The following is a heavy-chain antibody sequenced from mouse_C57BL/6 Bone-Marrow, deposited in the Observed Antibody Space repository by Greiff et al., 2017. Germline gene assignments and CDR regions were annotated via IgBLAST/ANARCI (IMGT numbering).Heavy chain of an antibody. J-gene: IGHJ4*01. CDR3: ARGFIPYAMDY. Sequence: VQLQQPGAELVRPGSSVKLSCKASGYTFTSYWVDWVKQRPGQGLEWIGNIYPSDSETHYNQKFKDKATLTVDKSSSTAYMQLSSLTSEDSAVYYCARGFIPYAMDYWGQGTSVTVSS. CDR2: IYPSDSET. CDR1: GYTFTSYW. V-gene: IGHV1-61*01. D-gene: IGHD1-1*01.